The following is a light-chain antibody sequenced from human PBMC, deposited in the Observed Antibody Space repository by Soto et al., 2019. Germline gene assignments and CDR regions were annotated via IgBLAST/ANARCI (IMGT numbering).Light chain of an antibody. CDR1: SSDVGGYNY. Sequence: QSALTQPAAVSGSPGQSITISCTGTSSDVGGYNYVSWYQQHPGKAPQLIIYDVSDRPSGVSKRFSGSKSGNTASLTISGLQAEDEADYYCSSYSTSSTVFGTGTKLTVL. J-gene: IGLJ1*01. CDR3: SSYSTSSTV. CDR2: DVS. V-gene: IGLV2-14*03.